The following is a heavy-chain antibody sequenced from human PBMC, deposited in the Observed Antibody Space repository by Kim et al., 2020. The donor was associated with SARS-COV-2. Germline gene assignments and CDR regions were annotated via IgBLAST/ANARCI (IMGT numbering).Heavy chain of an antibody. Sequence: TLSLTCTVSGGSISSYYWSWIRQPAGKGLEWIGRIYTSGSTNYNPSLKSRVTMSVDTSKNQFSLKLSSVTAADTAVYYCARVRGSGTDPYYYYYMDVWGKGTTVTVSS. V-gene: IGHV4-4*07. CDR1: GGSISSYY. J-gene: IGHJ6*03. CDR3: ARVRGSGTDPYYYYYMDV. D-gene: IGHD3-10*01. CDR2: IYTSGST.